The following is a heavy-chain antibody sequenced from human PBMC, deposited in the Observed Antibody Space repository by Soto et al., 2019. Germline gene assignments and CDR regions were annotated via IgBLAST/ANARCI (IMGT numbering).Heavy chain of an antibody. CDR1: GFTFGTYT. CDR2: LGGGGDT. CDR3: TKDRHPDGIWTFDF. Sequence: ESLKISCAASGFTFGTYTMNWVRQAPGKGLEWVSALGGGGDTHYAESVKGRFTISRDYSKNILLLQMNSLRDEDSAIYYCTKDRHPDGIWTFDFWGQGTLVTVSS. J-gene: IGHJ4*02. D-gene: IGHD3-9*01. V-gene: IGHV3-23*01.